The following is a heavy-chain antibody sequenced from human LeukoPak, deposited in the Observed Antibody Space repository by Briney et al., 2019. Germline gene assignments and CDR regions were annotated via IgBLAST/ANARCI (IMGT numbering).Heavy chain of an antibody. V-gene: IGHV3-11*06. CDR2: ISSSSSYT. Sequence: GGSLRLSCAASGFTFSDYYMSWIRQAPGKGLEWVSYISSSSSYTNYADSVKGRFTISRDNAKNSVYLQMNSLRAEDTAVYYCAGGYGSVDYWGQGTLVTVSS. J-gene: IGHJ4*02. CDR3: AGGYGSVDY. CDR1: GFTFSDYY. D-gene: IGHD3-10*01.